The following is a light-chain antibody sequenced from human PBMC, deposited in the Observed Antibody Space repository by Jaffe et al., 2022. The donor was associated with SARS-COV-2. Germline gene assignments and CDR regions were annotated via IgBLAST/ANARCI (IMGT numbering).Light chain of an antibody. CDR3: SSYSSGSPVL. J-gene: IGLJ2*01. Sequence: QSALTQPASVSGSPGQSITISCTGTSSDVGGFNNVAWYQHHPGKTPELMIYDVTYRPSGVSNRFAGSKSGDTASLTISGLQPEDEADYFCSSYSSGSPVLFGGGTKLTVL. CDR1: SSDVGGFNN. V-gene: IGLV2-14*03. CDR2: DVT.